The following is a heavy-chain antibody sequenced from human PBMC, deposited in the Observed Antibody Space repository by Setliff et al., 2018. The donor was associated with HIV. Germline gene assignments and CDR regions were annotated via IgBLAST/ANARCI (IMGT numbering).Heavy chain of an antibody. CDR1: GGTFTNYA. CDR3: ARDLSTVTPDAFDI. V-gene: IGHV1-69*06. CDR2: IIPVFGTR. Sequence: SVKVSCKASGGTFTNYAISWVRQAPGQGLEWMGRIIPVFGTRNNAQNFHGRVTITADKSTSTASMVLSSLRSEDTAVYYCARDLSTVTPDAFDIWGQGTMVT. J-gene: IGHJ3*02. D-gene: IGHD4-17*01.